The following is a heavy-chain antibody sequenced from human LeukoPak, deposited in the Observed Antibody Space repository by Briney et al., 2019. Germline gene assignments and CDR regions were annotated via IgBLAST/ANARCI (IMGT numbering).Heavy chain of an antibody. J-gene: IGHJ4*02. Sequence: GGSLRLSCAASGFTFSSYSMNWVRQAPGKGLEWVSSISSSSSYIYYADSVKGRCTISRDNAKNSLYLQMNSLRAEDTAVYYCANDPWRGYSYGGGYWGQGTLVTVSS. CDR3: ANDPWRGYSYGGGY. V-gene: IGHV3-21*01. CDR1: GFTFSSYS. CDR2: ISSSSSYI. D-gene: IGHD5-18*01.